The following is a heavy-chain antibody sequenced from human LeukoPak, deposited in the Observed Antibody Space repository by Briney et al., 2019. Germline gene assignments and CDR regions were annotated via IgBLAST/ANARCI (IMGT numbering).Heavy chain of an antibody. J-gene: IGHJ4*02. Sequence: SETLSLTCTVSGGSISSYYWSWIRQPPGKGLEWIGYIYYSGSTNYNPSLKNRVTISVDTSKNQFSLKLSSVTAADTAVYYCARWGPASSALDYWGQGTLVTVSS. D-gene: IGHD3-22*01. CDR1: GGSISSYY. V-gene: IGHV4-59*01. CDR2: IYYSGST. CDR3: ARWGPASSALDY.